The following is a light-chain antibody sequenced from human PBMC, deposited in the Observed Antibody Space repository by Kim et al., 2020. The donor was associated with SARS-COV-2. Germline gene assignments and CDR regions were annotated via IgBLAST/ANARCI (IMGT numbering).Light chain of an antibody. J-gene: IGKJ1*01. CDR2: AAS. Sequence: DIQMTQSPSSLSASVGDRVTITCRASQGISSYLAWYQQKPGKVPKLLIYAASVLQSGVPSRFSGSGSGTDFTLTISSLQPEDVATYYCQKYNSAPAFGQGTKVGIK. CDR1: QGISSY. V-gene: IGKV1-27*01. CDR3: QKYNSAPA.